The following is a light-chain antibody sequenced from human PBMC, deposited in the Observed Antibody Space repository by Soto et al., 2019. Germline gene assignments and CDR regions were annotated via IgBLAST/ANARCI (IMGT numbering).Light chain of an antibody. Sequence: SPGTLSLSPGESATLSCRASQTVGSNYLAWYQQRPGQAPRLLIYAASSRATGIPDRISASGSGTDFTLTISRLEPEDFAVYYCQQYGSSPSITFGQGTRLEIK. CDR2: AAS. CDR1: QTVGSNY. J-gene: IGKJ5*01. CDR3: QQYGSSPSIT. V-gene: IGKV3-20*01.